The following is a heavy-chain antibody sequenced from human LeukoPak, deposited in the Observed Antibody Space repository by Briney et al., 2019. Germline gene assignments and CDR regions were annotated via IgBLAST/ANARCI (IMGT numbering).Heavy chain of an antibody. D-gene: IGHD4-17*01. CDR2: IYYSGAT. CDR1: GGSISSSSHY. CDR3: ARHSSVTTFVFAY. V-gene: IGHV4-39*01. Sequence: SETLSLTCTVSGGSISSSSHYWGWIRQPPGKGLEWSGSIYYSGATYYNPSLKRRVTISVDTSKDQFSLKLSSVTAADTAVYHCARHSSVTTFVFAYWGQGTPVTVSS. J-gene: IGHJ4*02.